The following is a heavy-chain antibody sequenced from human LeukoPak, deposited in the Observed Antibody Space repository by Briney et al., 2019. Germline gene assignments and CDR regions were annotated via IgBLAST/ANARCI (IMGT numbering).Heavy chain of an antibody. D-gene: IGHD6-19*01. CDR3: ARVRVGSGWYLEDWYFDL. CDR2: INPSGGST. J-gene: IGHJ2*01. Sequence: GASVKVSCKASGYTFTSYYMHWVRQAPGQGLEWMGIINPSGGSTSYAQKFQGRVTMTRDTSTSTVYMELSSLRSEDTAVYYCARVRVGSGWYLEDWYFDLWGRGTLVTVSS. CDR1: GYTFTSYY. V-gene: IGHV1-46*01.